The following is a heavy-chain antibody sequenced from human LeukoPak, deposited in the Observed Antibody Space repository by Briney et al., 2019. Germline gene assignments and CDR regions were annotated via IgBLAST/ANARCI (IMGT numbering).Heavy chain of an antibody. CDR3: ARGTERDGSGWYIPEK. D-gene: IGHD6-19*01. CDR1: GYTFTRYY. V-gene: IGHV1-46*01. J-gene: IGHJ4*02. Sequence: ASVKVSCKASGYTFTRYYMHWVRQAPGQGLEWMGIINPSGGSTSYAQKFQGRVTMTRDMSTSTVYMELSSLRSEDTAVYYCARGTERDGSGWYIPEKWGQGTLVTVSS. CDR2: INPSGGST.